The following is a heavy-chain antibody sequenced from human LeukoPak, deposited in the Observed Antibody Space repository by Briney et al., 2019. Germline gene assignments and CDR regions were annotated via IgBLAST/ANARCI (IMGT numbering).Heavy chain of an antibody. J-gene: IGHJ4*02. CDR2: INPSGGST. Sequence: ASVKVSCKASGYTFTSYYMHWVRQAPGQGLEWMGIINPSGGSTTYAQKFQGRVTMTRDTSTSTVYMELSSLRSEDTAVYYCAVAAAGTEEIDFDYRGQGTLATVSS. V-gene: IGHV1-46*01. CDR3: AVAAAGTEEIDFDY. D-gene: IGHD6-13*01. CDR1: GYTFTSYY.